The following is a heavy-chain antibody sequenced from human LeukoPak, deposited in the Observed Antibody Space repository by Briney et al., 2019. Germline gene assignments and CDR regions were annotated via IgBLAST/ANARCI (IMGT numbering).Heavy chain of an antibody. V-gene: IGHV3-20*04. CDR3: ARDGLRRPPTPYCGGDCPLDY. CDR2: TNWDGGRT. CDR1: GFTFSSYG. J-gene: IGHJ4*02. D-gene: IGHD2-21*02. Sequence: GSLRLSCAASGFTFSSYGMSWVRPTPGKGLEWVSGTNWDGGRTGYADSVKGRFTISRDNAKNSLYLQMNSLRVEDTAMYYCARDGLRRPPTPYCGGDCPLDYWGQGTLVSVSS.